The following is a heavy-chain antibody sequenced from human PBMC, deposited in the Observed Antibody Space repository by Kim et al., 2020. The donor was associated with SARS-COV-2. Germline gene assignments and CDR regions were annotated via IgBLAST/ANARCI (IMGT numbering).Heavy chain of an antibody. CDR2: ISAYNGNT. J-gene: IGHJ4*02. D-gene: IGHD3-9*01. CDR3: ARVTYYDILTGYFDY. Sequence: ASVKVSCKASGYTFTSYGISWVRQAPGQGLEWMGWISAYNGNTNYAQKLQGRVTMTTDTSTSTAYMELRSLRSDDTAVYYCARVTYYDILTGYFDYWGQGTLVTVSS. V-gene: IGHV1-18*01. CDR1: GYTFTSYG.